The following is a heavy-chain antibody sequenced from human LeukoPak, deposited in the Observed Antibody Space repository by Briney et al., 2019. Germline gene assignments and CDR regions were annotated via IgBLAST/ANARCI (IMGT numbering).Heavy chain of an antibody. Sequence: GGSLRLSCAASGFTFSSYWMNWVRQVPGKGLEWVAKIKQDGSEKYYVDSVKGRFTISRDNAKNSLYLQMNNLRAEDTAVYYCARDGVAPGIYFDSWGQGTLVTVA. V-gene: IGHV3-7*01. CDR2: IKQDGSEK. J-gene: IGHJ4*02. CDR1: GFTFSSYW. D-gene: IGHD6-13*01. CDR3: ARDGVAPGIYFDS.